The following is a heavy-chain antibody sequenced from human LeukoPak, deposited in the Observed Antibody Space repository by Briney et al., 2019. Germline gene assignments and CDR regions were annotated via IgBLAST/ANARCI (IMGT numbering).Heavy chain of an antibody. D-gene: IGHD1-14*01. V-gene: IGHV1-2*02. CDR3: ARQPGMTAKSWYFDL. Sequence: ASVKVSCKAAGYTFTGYYMHWVRQAPGQGLEWMGWINPNSGGTNYAQKFQGRVPMTRDTSISTAYMELSRLRSDDTAVYYGARQPGMTAKSWYFDLWGRGTLVTVSS. CDR2: INPNSGGT. CDR1: GYTFTGYY. J-gene: IGHJ2*01.